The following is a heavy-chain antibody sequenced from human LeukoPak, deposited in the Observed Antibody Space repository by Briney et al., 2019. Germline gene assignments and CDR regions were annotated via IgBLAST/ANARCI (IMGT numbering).Heavy chain of an antibody. CDR3: AKSDSSWWSDY. J-gene: IGHJ4*01. CDR2: ISGSGGST. Sequence: GGSLRLSCAASGFTFNNYAMNWVRQAPGKGHEWVSAISGSGGSTYYADSVKGRFTISKDNSKNTLYLQMNSLRADDSASYYCAKSDSSWWSDYWGQGTLVTVSS. CDR1: GFTFNNYA. V-gene: IGHV3-23*01. D-gene: IGHD6-13*01.